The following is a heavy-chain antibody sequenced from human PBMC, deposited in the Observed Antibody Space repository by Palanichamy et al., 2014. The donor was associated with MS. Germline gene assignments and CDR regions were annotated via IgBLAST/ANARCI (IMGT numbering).Heavy chain of an antibody. CDR3: AKTPLLVAGPFDY. CDR1: GFTFSSYG. D-gene: IGHD6-19*01. CDR2: FSYDGNNK. Sequence: QVQLVEPGGGVVQPGRSLRLSCAASGFTFSSYGVHWVRQAPGKGLEWVAVFSYDGNNKYYADSVRGRFTISRDTSKNTLYLEMNTLRPEDTAVYYCAKTPLLVAGPFDYWGQGTLVTVSA. V-gene: IGHV3-30*18. J-gene: IGHJ4*02.